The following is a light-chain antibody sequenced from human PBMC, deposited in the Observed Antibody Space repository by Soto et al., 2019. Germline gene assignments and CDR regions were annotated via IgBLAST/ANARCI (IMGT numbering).Light chain of an antibody. J-gene: IGLJ1*01. Sequence: QSVLTQPAPVSGSPGQSIAISCTGTNSDVGAYNFVSWYQQYPGKAPKLIIHEVNNRPSGVSDRFSGSKSGNTASLTISGLQADDEADYYCSSLTTYNARVFGTGTKVTGL. CDR1: NSDVGAYNF. CDR3: SSLTTYNARV. CDR2: EVN. V-gene: IGLV2-14*01.